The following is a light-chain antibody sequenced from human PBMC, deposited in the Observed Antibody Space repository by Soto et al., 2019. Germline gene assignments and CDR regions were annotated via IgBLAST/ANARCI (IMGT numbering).Light chain of an antibody. V-gene: IGLV2-14*01. J-gene: IGLJ1*01. CDR2: EVS. CDR3: ISYTSDDVRYV. Sequence: QSALTQPASVSGTPGQSITISCTGSNSDVGIYDLVSWYQHHPGRAPKLIVSEVSHRPSGVPNRFSGSKSGNTASLTISGLQSEDEADYYCISYTSDDVRYVFGTGTKVTVL. CDR1: NSDVGIYDL.